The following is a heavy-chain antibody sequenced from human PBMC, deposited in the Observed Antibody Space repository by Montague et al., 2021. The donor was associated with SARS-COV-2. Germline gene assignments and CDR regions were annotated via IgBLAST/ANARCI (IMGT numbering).Heavy chain of an antibody. J-gene: IGHJ4*02. CDR1: GFTFSTYA. CDR2: MSHDGNYE. V-gene: IGHV3-33*01. D-gene: IGHD6-19*01. CDR3: AVQPRDSSAWHPFDH. Sequence: SLRLSCAASGFTFSTYAIHWVRQAPGKGLEWVAIMSHDGNYEHYADSVKGRFTISRDSSKNTLHLQMNSLTAEDTAAYYCAVQPRDSSAWHPFDHWGQGTLVTVSS.